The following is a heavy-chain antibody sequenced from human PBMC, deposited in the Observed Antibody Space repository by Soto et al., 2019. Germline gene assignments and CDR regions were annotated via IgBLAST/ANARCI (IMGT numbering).Heavy chain of an antibody. CDR2: IYSSENT. V-gene: IGHV4-39*01. CDR1: GGSGSRTRCS. D-gene: IGHD2-2*03. J-gene: IGHJ6*02. Sequence: PSETLSLSCTAAGGSGSRTRCSWGWFRPSPGRGLEWIGTIYSSENTYYNPSPLSRVTISVDTSKNEFSLRLSSVTAADTAVYYCARLNGYCVSTNCHGYYGMDVWGQGTTVT. CDR3: ARLNGYCVSTNCHGYYGMDV.